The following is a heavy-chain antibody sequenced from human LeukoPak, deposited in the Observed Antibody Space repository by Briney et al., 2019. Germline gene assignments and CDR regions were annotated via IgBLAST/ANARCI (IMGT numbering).Heavy chain of an antibody. D-gene: IGHD2-15*01. J-gene: IGHJ5*02. CDR3: ARGLGYCSGGSCHNNWFDP. CDR1: GGTFSSYA. V-gene: IGHV1-69*13. Sequence: ASVKVSCKASGGTFSSYAISWVRQAPGQGLEWMGGIIPIFGTANYAQKFQGRVTITADESTSTAYMELSGLRSEDTAVYYCARGLGYCSGGSCHNNWFDPWGQGTLVTVSS. CDR2: IIPIFGTA.